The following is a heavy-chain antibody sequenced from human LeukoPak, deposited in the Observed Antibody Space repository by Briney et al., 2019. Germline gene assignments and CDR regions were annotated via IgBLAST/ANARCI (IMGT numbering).Heavy chain of an antibody. J-gene: IGHJ4*02. D-gene: IGHD1-7*01. CDR1: AFTFSSYE. CDR3: ARDLVRVMAGTTSGY. Sequence: GGSLRLSCAASAFTFSSYEMNWVRQAPGKGLEWVSYISSSGSTIYYADSVKGRFTISRDNAKNSLYLQMNSLRAEDTAVYYCARDLVRVMAGTTSGYWGQGTLVTVSS. CDR2: ISSSGSTI. V-gene: IGHV3-48*03.